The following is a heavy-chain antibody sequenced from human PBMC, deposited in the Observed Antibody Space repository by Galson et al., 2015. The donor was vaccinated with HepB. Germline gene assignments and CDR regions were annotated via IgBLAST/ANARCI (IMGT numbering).Heavy chain of an antibody. J-gene: IGHJ4*02. D-gene: IGHD6-13*01. CDR1: GFTFSDYT. Sequence: SLRLSCAASGFTFSDYTMNWVRQAPGKAPEWLSYISSWSSTLYYADSVEGRLTISRDNAKDSLFLQMTSLRDEDTAIYYCVRGPPDGSSWPPELDHWGPGTLVTVSS. CDR2: ISSWSSTL. CDR3: VRGPPDGSSWPPELDH. V-gene: IGHV3-48*02.